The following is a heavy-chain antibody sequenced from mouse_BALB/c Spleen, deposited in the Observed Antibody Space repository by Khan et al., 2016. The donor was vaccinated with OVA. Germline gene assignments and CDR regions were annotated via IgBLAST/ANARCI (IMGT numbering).Heavy chain of an antibody. Sequence: EVKLLESGPGLVKPSQTVSLTYTVTGISITSGNYRWSWIRQFPGNKLEWIGNIYYSGTVTYNPSLTSRTTITRDTSKNQFFLEMNSLTAEDTATYYCARDYGSLYWYFDVWGAGTTVTVSS. D-gene: IGHD1-1*01. CDR3: ARDYGSLYWYFDV. J-gene: IGHJ1*01. CDR1: GISITSGNYR. V-gene: IGHV3-5*02. CDR2: IYYSGTV.